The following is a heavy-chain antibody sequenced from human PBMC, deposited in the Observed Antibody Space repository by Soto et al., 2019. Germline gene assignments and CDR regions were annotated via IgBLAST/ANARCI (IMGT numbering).Heavy chain of an antibody. Sequence: PGGSLRLSCAASGFTFRSCAMSWVRQAPGKGLEWVSAISGGGDSTYYADSVKGRFTISRDNSKNTLYLEMNSLRAEDTAVYYCAKEDVVPAAMARWVLRIHDYWGQGTPVTVSS. CDR1: GFTFRSCA. CDR3: AKEDVVPAAMARWVLRIHDY. D-gene: IGHD2-2*01. V-gene: IGHV3-23*01. J-gene: IGHJ4*02. CDR2: ISGGGDST.